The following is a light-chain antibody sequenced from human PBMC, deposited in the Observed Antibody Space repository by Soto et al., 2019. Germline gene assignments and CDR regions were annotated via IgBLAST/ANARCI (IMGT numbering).Light chain of an antibody. CDR3: SSYTSSSTGV. CDR2: EVN. CDR1: SSDVGGYNY. Sequence: QSALTQPASVSGSPGQSSTISCTGTSSDVGGYNYVSWYQQHPGKAPKLMIYEVNYRPSGVSNRFSGSKSGNTASLTISGLQAEDEADYYCSSYTSSSTGVFGTGTKVTVL. V-gene: IGLV2-14*01. J-gene: IGLJ1*01.